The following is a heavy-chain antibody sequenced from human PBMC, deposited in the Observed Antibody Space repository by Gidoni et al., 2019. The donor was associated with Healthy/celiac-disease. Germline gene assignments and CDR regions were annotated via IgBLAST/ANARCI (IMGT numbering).Heavy chain of an antibody. Sequence: QVQLQESGPGLVKPSETLSLTCTVTGGSLSSYYWSWIRQPPGKGLEWIGYIYYSGSTNYNPSLKSRVTISVDTSKNQFSLKLSSVTAADTAVYYCARSHGVYDSSGYYPHWGQGTLVTVSS. CDR3: ARSHGVYDSSGYYPH. V-gene: IGHV4-59*01. CDR1: GGSLSSYY. J-gene: IGHJ4*02. CDR2: IYYSGST. D-gene: IGHD3-22*01.